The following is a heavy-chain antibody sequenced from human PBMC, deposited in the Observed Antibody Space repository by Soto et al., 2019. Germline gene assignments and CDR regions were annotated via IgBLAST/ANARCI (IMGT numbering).Heavy chain of an antibody. Sequence: SETLSLTCTVSGGSISSGGYYWTWIRQHPGKGLEWIGYIYYSGSTYYNPSLKSRIMISGDTSKNQFSLKLSSVTAADTAVYYCARASSSSAYHHHYYYGMDVWGQGTTVTVS. CDR2: IYYSGST. D-gene: IGHD3-22*01. CDR1: GGSISSGGYY. V-gene: IGHV4-31*03. J-gene: IGHJ6*02. CDR3: ARASSSSAYHHHYYYGMDV.